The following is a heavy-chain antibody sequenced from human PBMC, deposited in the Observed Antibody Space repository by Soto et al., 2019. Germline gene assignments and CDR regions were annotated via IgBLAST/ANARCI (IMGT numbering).Heavy chain of an antibody. D-gene: IGHD3-22*01. V-gene: IGHV4-59*08. CDR1: GGSISSYY. Sequence: ASETLSLTCTVSGGSISSYYWSWIRQPPGKGLEWIGYIYYSGSTNYNPSLKSRVTISVDTSKNQFSLKLSSVTAADTAVYYCARHSKDYYDSSGYYPNDAFDIWGQGTMVTVSS. CDR3: ARHSKDYYDSSGYYPNDAFDI. CDR2: IYYSGST. J-gene: IGHJ3*02.